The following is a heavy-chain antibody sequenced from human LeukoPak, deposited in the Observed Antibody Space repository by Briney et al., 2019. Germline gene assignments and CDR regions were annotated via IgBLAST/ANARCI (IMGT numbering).Heavy chain of an antibody. CDR2: ISGSGGST. CDR1: GFTFSSYY. D-gene: IGHD2-15*01. CDR3: ANGRPSGQLLRMFYYGMDV. J-gene: IGHJ6*02. V-gene: IGHV3-23*01. Sequence: QPGGSLRLSCAASGFTFSSYYMHWVRQAPGKGLEWVSAISGSGGSTYYADSVKGRFTISRDNSKNTLYLQMNSLRAEDTAVYYCANGRPSGQLLRMFYYGMDVWGQGTTVTVSS.